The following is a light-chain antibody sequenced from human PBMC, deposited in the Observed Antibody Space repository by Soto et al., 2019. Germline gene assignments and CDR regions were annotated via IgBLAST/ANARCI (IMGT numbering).Light chain of an antibody. CDR2: GAS. V-gene: IGKV3-20*01. J-gene: IGKJ1*01. CDR1: QSVSNNY. CDR3: QQYGSSGT. Sequence: EIVMTQSPATLSVSPGERATLSCRASQSVSNNYLACYQQKPGQAPRLLIYGASNRATGIPDRFSGSGSGTDFTLTISRLEPEDFAVYYCQQYGSSGTFGQGTKVDIK.